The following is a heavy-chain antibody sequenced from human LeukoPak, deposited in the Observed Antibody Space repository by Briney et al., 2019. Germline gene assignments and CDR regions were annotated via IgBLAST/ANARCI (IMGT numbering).Heavy chain of an antibody. V-gene: IGHV1-2*02. D-gene: IGHD6-13*01. CDR1: GYTFTGYY. J-gene: IGHJ4*02. Sequence: AASVKVSCKASGYTFTGYYMHWVRQAPGQGLEWMGWINPNSGGTNSAQKFQGRVTMTRDTSISTAYMELSRLRSDDTAVYYCATAGYTSSFDYWGQGTLVTVSS. CDR2: INPNSGGT. CDR3: ATAGYTSSFDY.